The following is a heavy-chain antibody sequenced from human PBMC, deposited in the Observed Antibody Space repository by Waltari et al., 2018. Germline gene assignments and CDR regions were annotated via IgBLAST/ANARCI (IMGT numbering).Heavy chain of an antibody. Sequence: QVQLQQWGAGLLKPSETLSLTCAVYGGSFSGYYWSWIRQPPGKGLEWIGEINHSGSTNYNPSLKSRVTISVDTSKNQFSLKLSSVTAADTAVYYCARGRCSSTSCYAHLGYYYGMDVWGQGTTVTVSS. D-gene: IGHD2-2*01. V-gene: IGHV4-34*01. CDR3: ARGRCSSTSCYAHLGYYYGMDV. J-gene: IGHJ6*02. CDR1: GGSFSGYY. CDR2: INHSGST.